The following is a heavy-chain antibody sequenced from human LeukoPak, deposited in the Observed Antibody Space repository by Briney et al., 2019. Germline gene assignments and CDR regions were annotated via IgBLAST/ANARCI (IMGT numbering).Heavy chain of an antibody. CDR3: ARVQYNWSDKHQWFDP. Sequence: ASAKVSCKTSGYTFTNYGISWARQAPGHGLEWMGWISAYNNNTSFAQKFQDRVSMTTDTSTGTAYVELRSLRSDDTAIYYCARVQYNWSDKHQWFDPWGQGTLVTVSS. J-gene: IGHJ5*02. V-gene: IGHV1-18*01. D-gene: IGHD1-1*01. CDR2: ISAYNNNT. CDR1: GYTFTNYG.